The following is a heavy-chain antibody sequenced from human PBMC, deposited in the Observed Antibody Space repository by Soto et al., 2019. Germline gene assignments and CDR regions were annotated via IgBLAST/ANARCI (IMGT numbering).Heavy chain of an antibody. CDR2: INAGNGNT. CDR3: ASSYSIYALIDYYSVGMDV. V-gene: IGHV1-3*01. D-gene: IGHD4-4*01. CDR1: GYTFTSYA. Sequence: QVQLVQSGAEVKKPGASVKVSCKASGYTFTSYAMHWVRQAPGQRLEWMGWINAGNGNTKYSEKVQGRVTITRDTSASTAYMELSSLRSEDTAVYSCASSYSIYALIDYYSVGMDVWGQGTTVTVSS. J-gene: IGHJ6*02.